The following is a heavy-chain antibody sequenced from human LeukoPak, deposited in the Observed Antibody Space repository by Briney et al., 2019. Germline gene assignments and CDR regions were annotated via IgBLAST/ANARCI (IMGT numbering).Heavy chain of an antibody. CDR1: GFTFSSYA. CDR3: AKTPKYYYDSRNAFDI. D-gene: IGHD3-22*01. Sequence: GGSLRLSCAASGFTFSSYAMSWVRQAPGKGLEWVSAISGSGGSTYYADSVKGRFTISRDNSKNTLYLQMNSLRAEDTAVYYCAKTPKYYYDSRNAFDIWGLGTMVTVSS. CDR2: ISGSGGST. V-gene: IGHV3-23*01. J-gene: IGHJ3*02.